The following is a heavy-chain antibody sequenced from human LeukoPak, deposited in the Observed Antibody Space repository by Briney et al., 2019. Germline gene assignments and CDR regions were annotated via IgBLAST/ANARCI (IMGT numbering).Heavy chain of an antibody. Sequence: PGGSLRLSCAASGFSFSSYGMHWVRQAPGKGLEWVAVISYDGINKYYADSVKGQFTISRDNSKNTLHLQLNSLRVEDTAQYYCAREGPYYGMDVWGQGTTVTVS. V-gene: IGHV3-30*03. J-gene: IGHJ6*02. CDR1: GFSFSSYG. CDR2: ISYDGINK. D-gene: IGHD2-21*01. CDR3: AREGPYYGMDV.